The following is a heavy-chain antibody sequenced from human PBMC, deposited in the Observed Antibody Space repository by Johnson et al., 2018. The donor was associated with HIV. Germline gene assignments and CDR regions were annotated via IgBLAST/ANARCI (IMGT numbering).Heavy chain of an antibody. V-gene: IGHV3-30*04. CDR1: GFTFSSYA. D-gene: IGHD3-3*01. Sequence: QVQLVESGGGVVQPGRSLRLSCAASGFTFSSYAMHWVRQAPGKGLEWVAVISYDGSEKYYADPVKGRFTVSRDNSKNTLNLQMNSLRAEDTAVYYCAKEGADYNFWSGYSSNAFDIWGQGTMVTVSS. J-gene: IGHJ3*02. CDR2: ISYDGSEK. CDR3: AKEGADYNFWSGYSSNAFDI.